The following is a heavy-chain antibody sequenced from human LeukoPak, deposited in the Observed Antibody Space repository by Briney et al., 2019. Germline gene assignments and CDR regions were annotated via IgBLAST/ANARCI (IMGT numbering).Heavy chain of an antibody. CDR3: ARVRSGYSHENYFDY. V-gene: IGHV3-48*03. Sequence: GGSLRLSCAASGFTFSNYELNWVRQAPGKGLEWVSYISGSGSTIYYADSVKGRFTISRDNAKDSLYLQMNTLRAEDTAVYYCARVRSGYSHENYFDYWGQGTLVTVSS. J-gene: IGHJ4*02. CDR2: ISGSGSTI. D-gene: IGHD5-18*01. CDR1: GFTFSNYE.